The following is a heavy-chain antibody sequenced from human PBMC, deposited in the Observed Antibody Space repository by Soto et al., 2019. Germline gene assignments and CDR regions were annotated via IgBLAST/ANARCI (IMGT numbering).Heavy chain of an antibody. D-gene: IGHD2-2*01. CDR3: ARGQYSIVVVPAAGDPKERILYFDY. Sequence: GGSLRLSCAASGFTFSSYEMNWVRQAPGKGLEWVSYISSSGSTIYYADSVKGRFTISRDNAKNSLYLQMNSLRAEDTAVYYCARGQYSIVVVPAAGDPKERILYFDYWGQGTLVTVSS. V-gene: IGHV3-48*03. CDR2: ISSSGSTI. J-gene: IGHJ4*02. CDR1: GFTFSSYE.